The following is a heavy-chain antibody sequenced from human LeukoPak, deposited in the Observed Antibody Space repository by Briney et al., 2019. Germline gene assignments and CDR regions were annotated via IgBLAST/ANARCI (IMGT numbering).Heavy chain of an antibody. Sequence: PSETLSLTCTVSGYSISSGYYWGWIRQPPGKGLEWIGSIYHSGGTYYNPSLKSRVTISVDTSKNQFSLKLSSVTAADTAVYYCARDVPDSSGYYSPYCFDYWGQGTLVTVSS. D-gene: IGHD3-22*01. CDR3: ARDVPDSSGYYSPYCFDY. V-gene: IGHV4-38-2*02. J-gene: IGHJ4*02. CDR2: IYHSGGT. CDR1: GYSISSGYY.